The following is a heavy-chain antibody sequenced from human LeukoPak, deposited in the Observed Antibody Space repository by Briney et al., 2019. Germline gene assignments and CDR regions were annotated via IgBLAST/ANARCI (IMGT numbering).Heavy chain of an antibody. D-gene: IGHD5-24*01. CDR3: ARSRLHPIIFDY. CDR1: GGSISSGGYY. Sequence: SQTLSLTCTVSGGSISSGGYYWSWTRQHPGKGLEWIGYIYYSGSTYYNPSLKSRVTISVDTSKNQFSLKLSSVTAADTAVYYCARSRLHPIIFDYWGQGILVTVSS. J-gene: IGHJ4*02. CDR2: IYYSGST. V-gene: IGHV4-31*03.